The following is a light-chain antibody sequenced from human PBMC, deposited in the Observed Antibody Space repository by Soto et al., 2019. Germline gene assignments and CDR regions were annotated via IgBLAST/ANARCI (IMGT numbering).Light chain of an antibody. CDR3: CSYAGGDTFFL. J-gene: IGLJ1*01. CDR2: DAS. Sequence: QSVLTQPASVSGSPGQSITISCTGTSSDVGGYNYVSWYQQHPGKAPKLMIYDASNRPSGVSNRFSGSKSGNTASLTISGLQAEDEAEYFCCSYAGGDTFFLFGTGTKVTVL. V-gene: IGLV2-14*01. CDR1: SSDVGGYNY.